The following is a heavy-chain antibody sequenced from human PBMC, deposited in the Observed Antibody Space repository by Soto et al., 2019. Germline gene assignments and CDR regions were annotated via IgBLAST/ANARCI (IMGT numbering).Heavy chain of an antibody. CDR2: ISGSGGST. V-gene: IGHV3-23*01. CDR3: AKDGGYYDSSGYYAGDAFDI. J-gene: IGHJ3*02. D-gene: IGHD3-22*01. CDR1: GFTFSSYA. Sequence: GGSLSLSCAASGFTFSSYAMSWVRQAPGKGLEWVSAISGSGGSTYYADSVKGRFTITRDTSKNTLYLQMNSLRAEDTAVYYCAKDGGYYDSSGYYAGDAFDIWGQGTMVTVSS.